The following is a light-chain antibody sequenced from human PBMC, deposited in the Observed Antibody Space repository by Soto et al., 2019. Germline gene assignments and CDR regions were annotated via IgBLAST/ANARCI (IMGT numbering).Light chain of an antibody. CDR1: QSLSISY. J-gene: IGKJ1*01. Sequence: TQSPGTLSLSPGESSTISCRASQSLSISYLAWYQQKPGQAPRLLIYHASTRATGIPARFSGSGSGTEFTLTISSLQSEDFAVYYCQQYNYWPPWTFGQGTKVDIK. CDR3: QQYNYWPPWT. V-gene: IGKV3-15*01. CDR2: HAS.